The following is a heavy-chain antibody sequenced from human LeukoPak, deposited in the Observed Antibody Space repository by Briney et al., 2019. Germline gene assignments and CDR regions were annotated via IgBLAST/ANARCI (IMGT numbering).Heavy chain of an antibody. Sequence: PGESLRLSCAASGFTFGSYAMSWVRQAPGKGLEWGSGISTSGGSSSYADSVKGRFTISRDNPRNTLYMEMNSLRAEDTALYYCAIMHPYYDGSGYWVQWGQGTLVTVSS. CDR1: GFTFGSYA. D-gene: IGHD3-22*01. CDR2: ISTSGGSS. CDR3: AIMHPYYDGSGYWVQ. J-gene: IGHJ4*02. V-gene: IGHV3-23*01.